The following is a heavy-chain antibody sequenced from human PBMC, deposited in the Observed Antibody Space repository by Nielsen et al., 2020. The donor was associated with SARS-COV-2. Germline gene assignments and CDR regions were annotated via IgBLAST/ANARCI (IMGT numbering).Heavy chain of an antibody. J-gene: IGHJ6*02. D-gene: IGHD3-3*01. V-gene: IGHV4-30-4*01. CDR3: ARERVGGITIFGVVTRYGMDV. CDR2: IYYSGST. Sequence: RQAPGKGLEWIGYIYYSGSTYYNPSLKSRVTISVDTSKNQFSLKLSSVTAADTALYYCARERVGGITIFGVVTRYGMDVWGQGTTVTV.